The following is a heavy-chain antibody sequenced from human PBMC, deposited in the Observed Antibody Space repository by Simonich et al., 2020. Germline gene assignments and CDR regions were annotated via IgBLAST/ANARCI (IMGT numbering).Heavy chain of an antibody. Sequence: QVQLVESGGGVVQPGRSLRLSCAASGFTFSSYAMHWVRQAPGKGLEWVAIISYEGNKKYYANSVKGRFTISRDNSKNTLYLQMNSLRAEDTAVYYCARDGERYCGGDCYSYFDYWGQGTLVTVSS. CDR3: ARDGERYCGGDCYSYFDY. CDR1: GFTFSSYA. D-gene: IGHD2-21*02. V-gene: IGHV3-30*07. J-gene: IGHJ4*02. CDR2: ISYEGNKK.